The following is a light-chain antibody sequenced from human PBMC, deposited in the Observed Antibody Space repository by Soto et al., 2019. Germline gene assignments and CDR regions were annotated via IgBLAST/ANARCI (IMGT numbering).Light chain of an antibody. J-gene: IGKJ1*01. Sequence: DIDLTQSPASLSLPPGERATLSCRASQSFSSSFLAWYQQKPGHAPRLLIYGASWMVSGIADLFTCSGSGTDFPLTISRLEPEVFAVYYCQQYDSPLTFGLGTKVEIK. CDR2: GAS. CDR1: QSFSSSF. CDR3: QQYDSPLT. V-gene: IGKV3-20*01.